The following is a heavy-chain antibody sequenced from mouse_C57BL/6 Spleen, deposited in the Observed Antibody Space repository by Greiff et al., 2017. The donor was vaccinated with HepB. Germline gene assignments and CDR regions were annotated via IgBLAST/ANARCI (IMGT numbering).Heavy chain of an antibody. V-gene: IGHV1-59*01. CDR2: IDPSDSYT. CDR3: ARPYDTPFYAMDY. D-gene: IGHD2-12*01. CDR1: GYTFTSYW. Sequence: QVQLQQPGAELVRPGTSVKLSCKASGYTFTSYWMHWVKQRPGQGLEWIGVIDPSDSYTNYNQKFKGKATLTVDTSTSTAYMQLSSLTSEDSAVYDSARPYDTPFYAMDYWGQGTSVTVSS. J-gene: IGHJ4*01.